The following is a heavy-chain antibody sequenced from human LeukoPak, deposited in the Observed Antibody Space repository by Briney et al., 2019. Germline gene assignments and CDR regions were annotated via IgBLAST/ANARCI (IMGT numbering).Heavy chain of an antibody. D-gene: IGHD2-15*01. V-gene: IGHV1-2*02. CDR2: INPNSGGT. CDR3: AREVCSGGSCYYVFDY. Sequence: ASVKVSCKASGYTFTGYYMHWVRQAPGQGLERMGWINPNSGGTNYAQKFQGRVTMTRDTSISTAYMELSRLRSDDRAVYYCAREVCSGGSCYYVFDYWGQGTLVTVSS. J-gene: IGHJ4*02. CDR1: GYTFTGYY.